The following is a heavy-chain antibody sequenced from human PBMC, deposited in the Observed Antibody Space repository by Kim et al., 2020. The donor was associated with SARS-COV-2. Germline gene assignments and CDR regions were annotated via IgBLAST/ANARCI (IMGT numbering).Heavy chain of an antibody. D-gene: IGHD5-12*01. V-gene: IGHV4-34*01. Sequence: SETLSLTCAVYGGSFSGYYWSWIRQPPGKGLEWIGEINHSGSTNYNPSLKSRVTISVDTSKNQFSLKLSSVTAADTAVYYCASGQRWLQFFDYWGQGTLVTVSS. CDR1: GGSFSGYY. CDR2: INHSGST. J-gene: IGHJ4*02. CDR3: ASGQRWLQFFDY.